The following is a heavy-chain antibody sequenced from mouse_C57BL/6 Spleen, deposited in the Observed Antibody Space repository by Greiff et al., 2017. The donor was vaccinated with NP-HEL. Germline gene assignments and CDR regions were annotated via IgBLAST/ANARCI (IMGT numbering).Heavy chain of an antibody. Sequence: QVQLQQPGAELVMPGASVKLSCKASGYTFTSYWMHWVKQRPGQGLEWIGEIDPSDSYTNYNQKFKGKSTLTVDKSSSTAYMQLSSLTSEDSAVYYCARSGNWGYFDYWGQGTTLTVSS. D-gene: IGHD2-1*01. CDR3: ARSGNWGYFDY. CDR1: GYTFTSYW. J-gene: IGHJ2*01. CDR2: IDPSDSYT. V-gene: IGHV1-69*01.